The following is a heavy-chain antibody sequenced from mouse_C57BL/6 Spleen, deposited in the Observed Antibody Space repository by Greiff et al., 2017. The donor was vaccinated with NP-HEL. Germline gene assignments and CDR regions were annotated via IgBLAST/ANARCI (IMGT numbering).Heavy chain of an antibody. Sequence: QVQLQQSGAELARPGASVKLSCKASGYTFTSYGISWVKQRTGQGLEWIGEIYPRSGNTYYNEKFKGKATLTADKSSSTAYMELRSLTSEDSAVYFCARSAFYDYLYYFDYWGQGTTLTVS. D-gene: IGHD2-4*01. V-gene: IGHV1-81*01. CDR1: GYTFTSYG. J-gene: IGHJ2*01. CDR3: ARSAFYDYLYYFDY. CDR2: IYPRSGNT.